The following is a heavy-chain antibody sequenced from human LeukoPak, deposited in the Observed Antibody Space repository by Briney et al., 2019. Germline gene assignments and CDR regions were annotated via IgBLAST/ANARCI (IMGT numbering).Heavy chain of an antibody. V-gene: IGHV3-33*01. CDR2: IWYDGSNK. D-gene: IGHD6-19*01. CDR3: AREEGDPSSGWYQNWFDP. CDR1: GFTLSSYG. J-gene: IGHJ5*02. Sequence: GRSLRLSCAASGFTLSSYGMHWVRQAPGKGLEWVAVIWYDGSNKYYADSVKGRFTISRDNSKNTLYLQMNSLRAEDTAVYYCAREEGDPSSGWYQNWFDPWGQGTLVTVSS.